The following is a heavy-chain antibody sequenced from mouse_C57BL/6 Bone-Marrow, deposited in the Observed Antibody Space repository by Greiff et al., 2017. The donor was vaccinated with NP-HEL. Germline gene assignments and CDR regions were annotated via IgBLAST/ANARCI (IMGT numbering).Heavy chain of an antibody. Sequence: VQLQESGAELVRPGTSVKVSCKASGYAFTNYLIEWVKQRPGQGLEWIGVINPGSGGTNYNEKFKGKATLTADKSSSTAYMQLSSLTSEDSAVDFCARRGWDYFDYWGQGTTLTVSS. D-gene: IGHD1-1*02. CDR2: INPGSGGT. CDR1: GYAFTNYL. J-gene: IGHJ2*01. V-gene: IGHV1-54*01. CDR3: ARRGWDYFDY.